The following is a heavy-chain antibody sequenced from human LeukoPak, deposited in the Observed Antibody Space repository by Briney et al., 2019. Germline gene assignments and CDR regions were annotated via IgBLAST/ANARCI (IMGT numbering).Heavy chain of an antibody. CDR1: GFTFSAYA. Sequence: PGGSLRLSCSASGFTFSAYAMHWVRQAPGKRLEYVSAISPDGTSTYYADSVRGRFSISRDNSKNTLYLQMSSLRAEDTAVYYCVPKGTEGYWGQRTLVTVSS. CDR2: ISPDGTST. V-gene: IGHV3-64D*06. CDR3: VPKGTEGY. J-gene: IGHJ4*02.